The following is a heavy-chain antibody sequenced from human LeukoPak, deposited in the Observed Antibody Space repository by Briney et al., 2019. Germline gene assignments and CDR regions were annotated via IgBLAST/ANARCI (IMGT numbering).Heavy chain of an antibody. CDR1: GYTLTELS. Sequence: ASVKVSCKVSGYTLTELSMHWVRQAPGKGFEWMGGFDPEDGETIYAQKFQGRVTMTEDTSTDTAYMELSSLRSEDTAVYYCATATVTTLSIHAFDIWGQGTMVTVSS. V-gene: IGHV1-24*01. J-gene: IGHJ3*02. CDR3: ATATVTTLSIHAFDI. CDR2: FDPEDGET. D-gene: IGHD4-17*01.